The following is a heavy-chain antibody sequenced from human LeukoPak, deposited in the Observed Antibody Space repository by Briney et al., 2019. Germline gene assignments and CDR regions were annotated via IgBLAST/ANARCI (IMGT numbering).Heavy chain of an antibody. V-gene: IGHV3-7*04. J-gene: IGHJ4*02. CDR3: GRFTRSGDSVY. Sequence: GGSLRLSCAASGFTFSSYEMNWVRQAPGKGLEWVANIKQDGSEKQYVDSVKGRFAISRDNAENSLYLQMNSLKAEDTAVYYCGRFTRSGDSVYWGQGTLVTVSS. CDR1: GFTFSSYE. CDR2: IKQDGSEK. D-gene: IGHD7-27*01.